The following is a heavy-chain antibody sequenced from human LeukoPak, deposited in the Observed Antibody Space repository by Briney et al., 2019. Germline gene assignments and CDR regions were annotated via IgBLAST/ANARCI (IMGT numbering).Heavy chain of an antibody. CDR1: GVTLSSYW. V-gene: IGHV3-74*01. J-gene: IGHJ4*02. CDR2: RNGDGSST. CDR3: RTYRWGDSFEF. D-gene: IGHD3-16*01. Sequence: GGSLRLSCAASGVTLSSYWMQWVRQDAGKGLVWVSRRNGDGSSTNYADAVKGRFTISRHNAKNTVYLQMNSLRAEDTAVYYCRTYRWGDSFEFWGQGSLVSVSS.